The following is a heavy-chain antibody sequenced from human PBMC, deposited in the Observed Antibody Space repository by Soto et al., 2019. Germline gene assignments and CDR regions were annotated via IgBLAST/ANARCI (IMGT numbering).Heavy chain of an antibody. Sequence: PSYNPTLAYSGSGTASSCLWWRWIRKSAGKGLEWIGRIYATGTTDYNPSLKSRVMMSVDTSKKQFSLKLRSVTAADTAVYYCVRDGTKTLRDWFDPWGQGISVTSPQ. D-gene: IGHD1-1*01. J-gene: IGHJ5*02. V-gene: IGHV4-4*07. CDR1: GTASSCLW. CDR3: VRDGTKTLRDWFDP. CDR2: IYATGTT.